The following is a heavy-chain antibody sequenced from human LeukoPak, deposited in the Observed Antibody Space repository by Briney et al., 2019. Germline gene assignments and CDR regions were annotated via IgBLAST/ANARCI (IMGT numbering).Heavy chain of an antibody. J-gene: IGHJ4*02. CDR2: ISYDGSNK. CDR3: AKNNGGRVPAALEY. V-gene: IGHV3-30*18. Sequence: PGGSLRLSCAASGFTFSSYGMYWVRQAPGKGLERVSVISYDGSNKYYADSVKGRFTISRDNSKNTLYLQMNSLRAEDTAVYYCAKNNGGRVPAALEYWGQGTLVTVSS. D-gene: IGHD2-2*01. CDR1: GFTFSSYG.